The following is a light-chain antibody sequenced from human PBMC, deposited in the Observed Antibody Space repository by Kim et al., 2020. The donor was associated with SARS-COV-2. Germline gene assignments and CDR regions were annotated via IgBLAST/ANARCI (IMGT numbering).Light chain of an antibody. J-gene: IGLJ3*02. Sequence: QSVLTQLPSASGTPGQRVTISCSGSTSNIGTNYVYWYQQLPGTAPKLLIYRNNQRPSGVPDRFSGSKSGTSASLAISGLRSQDEADYYCAAWDDSLRGPVFGGGTQLTVL. V-gene: IGLV1-47*01. CDR3: AAWDDSLRGPV. CDR1: TSNIGTNY. CDR2: RNN.